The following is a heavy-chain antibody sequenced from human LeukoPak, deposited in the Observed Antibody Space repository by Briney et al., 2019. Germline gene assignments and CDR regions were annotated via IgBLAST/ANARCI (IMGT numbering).Heavy chain of an antibody. V-gene: IGHV5-51*01. CDR1: GFTLSTSW. CDR3: ARQRAASGSINWFNP. Sequence: RPGESLKISCETSGFTLSTSWIGWVRHLPGAGLEWVGAIYPDDSDTRYSPSFQGQVRISADKSARTAYLEWASLKASDTATYYCARQRAASGSINWFNPWGQGTLVTVSS. CDR2: IYPDDSDT. D-gene: IGHD3-10*01. J-gene: IGHJ5*02.